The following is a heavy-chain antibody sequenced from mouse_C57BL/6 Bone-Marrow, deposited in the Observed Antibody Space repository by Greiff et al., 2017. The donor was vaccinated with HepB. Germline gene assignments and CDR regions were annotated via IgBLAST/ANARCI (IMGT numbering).Heavy chain of an antibody. J-gene: IGHJ3*01. V-gene: IGHV5-17*01. Sequence: EVQLVESGGGLVKPGGSLKLSCAASGFTFSDSGMHWVRQAPEKGLEWVAYISSGSSTIYYADTVKGRFTISRDNAKNTLFLQMTSLRSEDTAMYYCARTSWFAYWGQGTLVTVSA. CDR1: GFTFSDSG. CDR2: ISSGSSTI. CDR3: ARTSWFAY.